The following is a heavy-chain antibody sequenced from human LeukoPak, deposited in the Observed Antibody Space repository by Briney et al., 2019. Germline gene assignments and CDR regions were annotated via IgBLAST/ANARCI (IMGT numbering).Heavy chain of an antibody. J-gene: IGHJ4*02. CDR2: ISAYNGNT. V-gene: IGHV1-18*01. Sequence: ASVTVSCKSSGYTFTSYGITWVRQAPGQGLEWMGWISAYNGNTNYAQKLQGRVTMTTDTSTSTAYLDLRSLRSDDTAVYYCARAEQYQLLLHWGQGTLVTVSS. CDR1: GYTFTSYG. CDR3: ARAEQYQLLLH. D-gene: IGHD2-2*01.